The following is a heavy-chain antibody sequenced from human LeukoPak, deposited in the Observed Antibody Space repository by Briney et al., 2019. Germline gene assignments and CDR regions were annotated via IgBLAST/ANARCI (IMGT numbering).Heavy chain of an antibody. D-gene: IGHD6-13*01. Sequence: NPSETLSLTCAVSGYSISSGYYWGWIRQPPGKGLEWIGSIYYSGSTYYNPSLKSRVTISINTSNNQYSLTLSSVTAADTAVYYCARHRQQLVDYWGQGTLVTVSS. CDR1: GYSISSGYY. J-gene: IGHJ4*02. V-gene: IGHV4-38-2*01. CDR2: IYYSGST. CDR3: ARHRQQLVDY.